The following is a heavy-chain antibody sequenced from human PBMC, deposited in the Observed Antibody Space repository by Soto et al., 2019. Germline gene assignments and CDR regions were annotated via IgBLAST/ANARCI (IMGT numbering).Heavy chain of an antibody. CDR1: GFTFSSYW. CDR3: ARIPTAALGAFDI. Sequence: GGSLRLSCAASGFTFSSYWMHWVRQAPGKGLVWVSRINSDGSSTSYADSVKGRFTISRDNAKNTLYLQMNSLRAEDTAVYYCARIPTAALGAFDIWGQGTMVTVSS. CDR2: INSDGSST. V-gene: IGHV3-74*01. D-gene: IGHD6-13*01. J-gene: IGHJ3*02.